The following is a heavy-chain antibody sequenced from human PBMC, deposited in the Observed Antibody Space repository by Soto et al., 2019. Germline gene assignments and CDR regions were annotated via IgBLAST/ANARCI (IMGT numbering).Heavy chain of an antibody. Sequence: EVQLVESGGGLVQPGGSLRLSCAASGFTFSSYSMNWVRQAPGKGLEWVSYISSSSSTIYYADSVKGRFTISRDNXKXXLYLQMNSLRAEDTAVYYCARDPFWMVREKARMDVWGQGTTVTVSS. CDR3: ARDPFWMVREKARMDV. D-gene: IGHD3-10*01. V-gene: IGHV3-48*01. CDR2: ISSSSSTI. CDR1: GFTFSSYS. J-gene: IGHJ6*02.